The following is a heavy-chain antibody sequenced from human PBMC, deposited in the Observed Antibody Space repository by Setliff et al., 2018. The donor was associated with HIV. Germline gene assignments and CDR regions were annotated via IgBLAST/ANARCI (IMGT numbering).Heavy chain of an antibody. D-gene: IGHD3-9*01. Sequence: ASVKVSCKASGYAFSNYGISWVRQAPGQGLEWMGIINPSDGSTSYAQKFQGRVTMTRDTSTSTVYMELSSLRSEDTALYYCARDPAFRRYYDILTGYSPSWFDPWGQGTLVTVSS. CDR2: INPSDGST. CDR1: GYAFSNYG. J-gene: IGHJ5*02. V-gene: IGHV1-46*01. CDR3: ARDPAFRRYYDILTGYSPSWFDP.